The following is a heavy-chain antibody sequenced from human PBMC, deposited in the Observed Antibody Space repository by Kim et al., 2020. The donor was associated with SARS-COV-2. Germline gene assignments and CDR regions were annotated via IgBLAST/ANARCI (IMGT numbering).Heavy chain of an antibody. D-gene: IGHD3-16*02. Sequence: QKFQGRVTITRDTSASTAYMGLSSLRSEDTAVYYCARDPYDYIWGSYLNYWGQGTLVTVSS. J-gene: IGHJ4*02. CDR3: ARDPYDYIWGSYLNY. V-gene: IGHV1-3*01.